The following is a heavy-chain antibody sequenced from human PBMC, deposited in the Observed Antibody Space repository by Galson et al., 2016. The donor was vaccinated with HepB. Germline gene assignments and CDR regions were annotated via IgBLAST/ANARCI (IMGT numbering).Heavy chain of an antibody. CDR2: IYSAGTT. V-gene: IGHV3-66*02. CDR3: AQDNLAAVNNYGMDV. CDR1: GFNVSTHY. D-gene: IGHD6-25*01. Sequence: SLRLSCALSGFNVSTHYMSWVRQAPGKGLEWVSVIYSAGTTYHADSVRGRFSISRDTLRNTLYLQMSDLRPDDTGVYYCAQDNLAAVNNYGMDVWGRGTTVIVSS. J-gene: IGHJ6*04.